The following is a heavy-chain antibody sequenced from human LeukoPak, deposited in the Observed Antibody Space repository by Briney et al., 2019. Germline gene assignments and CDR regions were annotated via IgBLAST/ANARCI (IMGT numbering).Heavy chain of an antibody. CDR3: ASGPYPAAGTDHQFDY. V-gene: IGHV4-59*01. CDR1: GASISSYY. J-gene: IGHJ4*02. CDR2: IFYSGST. Sequence: SETLSLTCTVSGASISSYYWSWIRQPPGKGLEWIGYIFYSGSTLYNPSLQSRVTISVDTSKNHISLKLTSVTAADTAVYYCASGPYPAAGTDHQFDYWGQGTLVTVSS. D-gene: IGHD6-13*01.